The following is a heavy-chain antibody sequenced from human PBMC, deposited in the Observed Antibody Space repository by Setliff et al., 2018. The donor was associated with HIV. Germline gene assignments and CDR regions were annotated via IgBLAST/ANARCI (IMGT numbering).Heavy chain of an antibody. J-gene: IGHJ3*02. CDR3: ARRKEPLRPAEAFDI. CDR1: GYIFTTYY. D-gene: IGHD1-26*01. CDR2: IAPSGGGT. V-gene: IGHV1-46*01. Sequence: ASVKVSCKASGYIFTTYYIHWVRQAPGQGLEWIGMIAPSGGGTNFAQKFQGRFTISRDNSKNTVSLQMNSLRVEDTAVYYCARRKEPLRPAEAFDIWGQGTMVTVSS.